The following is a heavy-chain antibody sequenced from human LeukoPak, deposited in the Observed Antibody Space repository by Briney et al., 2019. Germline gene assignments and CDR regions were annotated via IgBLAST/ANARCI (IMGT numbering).Heavy chain of an antibody. CDR3: ARGVVGLDY. J-gene: IGHJ4*02. Sequence: GGSLTLSCAASGFTVSSNYMSRVRQAPGKGLEWVSVIYSGGSTYYADSVKGRFTISRDNSKNTLYLQMNSLRAEDTAVYYCARGVVGLDYWGQGTLVSVSS. CDR1: GFTVSSNY. V-gene: IGHV3-66*01. CDR2: IYSGGST. D-gene: IGHD3-22*01.